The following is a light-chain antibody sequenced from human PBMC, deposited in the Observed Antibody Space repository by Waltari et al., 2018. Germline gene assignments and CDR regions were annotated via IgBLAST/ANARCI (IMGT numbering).Light chain of an antibody. V-gene: IGKV3-15*01. CDR2: GAS. J-gene: IGKJ1*01. CDR1: QSVSSN. CDR3: QQYNNWPPWT. Sequence: ETFMTQSPATLSVSPGERATLSCRASQSVSSNLAWYQQKPGQAPRLLIYGASTRATGIPARFSGSGSGTEFTLTISSLQSEDFAVYYCQQYNNWPPWTFGQGTKVEIK.